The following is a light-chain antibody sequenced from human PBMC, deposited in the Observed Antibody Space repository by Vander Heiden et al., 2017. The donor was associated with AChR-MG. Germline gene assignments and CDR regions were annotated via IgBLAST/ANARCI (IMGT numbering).Light chain of an antibody. J-gene: IGKJ2*01. V-gene: IGKV1-39*01. CDR1: QSISSY. Sequence: DIQMTQSPSSLSASVGDRVTITCRASQSISSYLNWYQQKPGKAPKLLIYAASSLQSGVPSRFSGSGYGTDFTLTISSLQPEDFATYYCQQSDSTLLDTFGQRTKLEIK. CDR3: QQSDSTLLDT. CDR2: AAS.